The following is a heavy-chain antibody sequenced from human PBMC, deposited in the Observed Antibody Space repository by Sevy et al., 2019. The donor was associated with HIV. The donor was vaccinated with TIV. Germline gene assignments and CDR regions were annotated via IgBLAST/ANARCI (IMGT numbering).Heavy chain of an antibody. J-gene: IGHJ6*03. CDR2: ISTRATNYAT. V-gene: IGHV3-73*01. CDR3: TRGGEDYYMDV. Sequence: GGSLRLSCAASGFISSGSTMHWVRQASGKGLEWVGRISTRATNYATVYAASVKGRFPISRDDSKNTAELQMNSLKTEDTAVYYCTRGGEDYYMDVWGKGTTVTVSS. CDR1: GFISSGST. D-gene: IGHD2-15*01.